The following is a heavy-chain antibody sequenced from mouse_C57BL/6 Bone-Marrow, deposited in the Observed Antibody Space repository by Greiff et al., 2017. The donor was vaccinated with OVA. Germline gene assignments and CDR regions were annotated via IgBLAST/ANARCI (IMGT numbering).Heavy chain of an antibody. CDR3: TAFLIYYYGSSLAY. CDR1: GFTFSNYW. D-gene: IGHD1-1*01. CDR2: IRLKSDNYAT. Sequence: VQVVESGGGLVQPGGSMKLSCVASGFTFSNYWMNWVRQSPEKGLEWVAQIRLKSDNYATHYAESVKGRFTISRDDSKSSVYLQMNNLRAEDTGIYYCTAFLIYYYGSSLAYWGQGTLVTVSA. J-gene: IGHJ3*01. V-gene: IGHV6-3*01.